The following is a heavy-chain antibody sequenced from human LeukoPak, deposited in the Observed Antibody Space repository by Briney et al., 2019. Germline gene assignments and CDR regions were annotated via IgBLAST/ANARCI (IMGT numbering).Heavy chain of an antibody. J-gene: IGHJ4*02. Sequence: VASVKVSCKASGYTFTSYDINWVRQATGQGLEWMGWMNPNSGNTGYAQKFQGRVTITRNTPISTAYMELSSLRSEDTAVYYCARFDFWSGYVDWGQGTLVTVSS. D-gene: IGHD3-3*01. CDR2: MNPNSGNT. CDR3: ARFDFWSGYVD. CDR1: GYTFTSYD. V-gene: IGHV1-8*03.